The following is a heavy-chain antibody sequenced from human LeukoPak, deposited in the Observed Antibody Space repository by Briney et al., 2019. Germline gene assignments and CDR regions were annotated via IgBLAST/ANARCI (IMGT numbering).Heavy chain of an antibody. CDR2: INHSGST. V-gene: IGHV4-34*01. CDR3: ARGRGGWFDP. Sequence: SETLSLTCAVYGGSFSGYYWSWIRQPPGKGLEGIGEINHSGSTNYNPSLKSRVTISVDTSKNQFSLKLSSVTAADTAVYYCARGRGGWFDPWGQGTLVTVSS. CDR1: GGSFSGYY. J-gene: IGHJ5*02.